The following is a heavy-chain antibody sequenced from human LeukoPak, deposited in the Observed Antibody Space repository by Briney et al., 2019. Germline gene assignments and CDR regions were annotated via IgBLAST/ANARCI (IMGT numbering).Heavy chain of an antibody. Sequence: ASVKVSCKASGYTFTDYYMHWVRQAPGQGLEWMGWINPNSGGTNYAQKFQGRVTMTRDTSISTAYMELSRLRSDDTAVYYCAREGCSSTSCYWPGMDYWGQGTLVTVSS. V-gene: IGHV1-2*02. J-gene: IGHJ4*02. D-gene: IGHD2-2*01. CDR3: AREGCSSTSCYWPGMDY. CDR1: GYTFTDYY. CDR2: INPNSGGT.